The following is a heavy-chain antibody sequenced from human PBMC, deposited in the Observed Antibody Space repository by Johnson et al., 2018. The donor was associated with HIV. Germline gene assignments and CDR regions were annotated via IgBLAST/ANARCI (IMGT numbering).Heavy chain of an antibody. CDR3: VKDRGGRFSGSYLSLRVGAFDI. CDR1: DFTFSSYG. D-gene: IGHD1-26*01. Sequence: QVQLVESGGGVVQPGGSLRLSCAASDFTFSSYGMHWVRQAPGKGLEWVTFIQYDGSNKYYVDSVTGRFPISRDNSKNTLYLQMNSLRPEDTAVYYCVKDRGGRFSGSYLSLRVGAFDIWGQGTLVTVSS. J-gene: IGHJ3*02. V-gene: IGHV3-30*02. CDR2: IQYDGSNK.